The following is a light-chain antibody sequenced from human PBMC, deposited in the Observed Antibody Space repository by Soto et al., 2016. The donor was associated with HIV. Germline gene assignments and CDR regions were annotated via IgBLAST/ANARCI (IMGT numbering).Light chain of an antibody. V-gene: IGKV1-39*01. Sequence: DIQLTQSPTSLSPFIRKRVTITCRASQNIGTRLHWYQEKPGEAPKLLIYGATTLQSGVPSRFSGSGSGTSFTLNIRSAQPEDSATYFCQQSDSPPYTFGQGTKVQI. CDR3: QQSDSPPYT. CDR1: QNIGTR. J-gene: IGKJ2*01. CDR2: GAT.